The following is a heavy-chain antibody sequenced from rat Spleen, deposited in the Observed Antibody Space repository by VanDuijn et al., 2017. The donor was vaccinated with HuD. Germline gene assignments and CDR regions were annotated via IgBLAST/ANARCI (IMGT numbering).Heavy chain of an antibody. V-gene: IGHV5S13*01. CDR3: AKRDYDGYYPFAY. CDR2: ITSGGSNT. Sequence: EVQLVESGGGLVQPGRSLKLSCAASGFTYSNYVMAWVRQARTKGLEWVASITSGGSNTYYRDSVKGRFTISRDNAENTLYLQMNSLRSEDTATYYCAKRDYDGYYPFAYWGQGTLVTVSS. J-gene: IGHJ3*01. D-gene: IGHD1-12*03. CDR1: GFTYSNYV.